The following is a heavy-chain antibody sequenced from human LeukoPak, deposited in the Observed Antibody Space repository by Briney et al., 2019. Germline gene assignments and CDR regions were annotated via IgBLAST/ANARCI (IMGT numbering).Heavy chain of an antibody. CDR3: ARKNSGGWYFDY. V-gene: IGHV4-4*07. CDR2: IYSSGST. Sequence: PSETLSLTCTVSGCSISTYYYSWIRQPAGKGLEWIGRIYSSGSTNYNPSLKSRVTMSVETSKNQFSLIPSSVTASDTAVYYCARKNSGGWYFDYWGQGTLVTVSS. D-gene: IGHD6-19*01. J-gene: IGHJ4*02. CDR1: GCSISTYY.